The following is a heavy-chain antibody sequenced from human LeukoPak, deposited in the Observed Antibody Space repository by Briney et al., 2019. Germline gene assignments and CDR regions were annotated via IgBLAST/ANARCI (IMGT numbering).Heavy chain of an antibody. Sequence: SETLSLACTVSGGSISSSSYYWGWIRQPPGKGLEWIGGIYYSGSTYYNPSLKSRVTISVDTSKNQFSLKLSSVTAADTAVYFCARQVYSNYYYYYMDVWGKGTTVTVSS. CDR3: ARQVYSNYYYYYMDV. CDR1: GGSISSSSYY. D-gene: IGHD4-11*01. CDR2: IYYSGST. V-gene: IGHV4-39*01. J-gene: IGHJ6*03.